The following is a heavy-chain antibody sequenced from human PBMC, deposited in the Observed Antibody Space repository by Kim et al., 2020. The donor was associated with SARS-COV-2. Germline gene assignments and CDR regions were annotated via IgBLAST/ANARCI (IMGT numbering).Heavy chain of an antibody. Sequence: ASVKVSCKASGYTFTSYAMNWVRQAPGQGLEWMGWINTNTGNPTYAQGFTGRFVFSLDTSVSTAYLQISSLKAEDTAVYYCARVPGIAAAGISWGEDYWGQGTLVTVSS. CDR2: INTNTGNP. J-gene: IGHJ4*02. D-gene: IGHD6-13*01. CDR1: GYTFTSYA. CDR3: ARVPGIAAAGISWGEDY. V-gene: IGHV7-4-1*02.